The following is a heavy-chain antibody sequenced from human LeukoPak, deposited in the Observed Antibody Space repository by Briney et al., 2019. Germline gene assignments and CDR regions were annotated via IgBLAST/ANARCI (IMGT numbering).Heavy chain of an antibody. CDR2: IGTAGDS. V-gene: IGHV3-13*04. Sequence: PGGSLRLSCAASGFTFSSYDMYWVRQATGKGLEWVSGIGTAGDSNYPGSVKGRFTISRENAKNSLYLQMNCLRAEDTAVYYCAKIDYGDFHFDYWGQGTLVTVSS. J-gene: IGHJ4*02. D-gene: IGHD4-17*01. CDR1: GFTFSSYD. CDR3: AKIDYGDFHFDY.